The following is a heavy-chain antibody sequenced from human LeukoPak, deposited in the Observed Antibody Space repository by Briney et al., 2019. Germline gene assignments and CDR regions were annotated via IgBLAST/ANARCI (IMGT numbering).Heavy chain of an antibody. CDR1: GYTFTSYG. CDR2: ISAYNGNT. V-gene: IGHV1-18*01. Sequence: ASVKVSCKASGYTFTSYGISWVRQAPGQGLEWMGWISAYNGNTNYAQKFQGRVTVTTDTSTSTAYMELRSLRSDDTAVYFCARAVLGGPTVYYNYYHMDVWGKGTTVTVSS. CDR3: ARAVLGGPTVYYNYYHMDV. J-gene: IGHJ6*03. D-gene: IGHD1-26*01.